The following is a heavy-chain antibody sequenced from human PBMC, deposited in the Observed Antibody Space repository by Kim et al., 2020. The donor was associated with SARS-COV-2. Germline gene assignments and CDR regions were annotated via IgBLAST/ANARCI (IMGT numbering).Heavy chain of an antibody. CDR3: ARDIDAAF. Sequence: SETLSLTCTVSGGSISSYYWSWIRQPPGKGLEWIGYIYYSGSTNYNPSLKSRVTISVDTSKNQFSLKLSSVTAADTAVYYCARDIDAAFWGKGTTVTVSS. CDR2: IYYSGST. CDR1: GGSISSYY. J-gene: IGHJ6*04. V-gene: IGHV4-59*01. D-gene: IGHD3-16*02.